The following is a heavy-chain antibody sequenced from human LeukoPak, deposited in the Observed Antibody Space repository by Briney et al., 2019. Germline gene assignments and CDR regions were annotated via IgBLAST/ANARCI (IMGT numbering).Heavy chain of an antibody. Sequence: ASVKVSCKASGYTFTGYYMHWARQAPGQGLEWMGWINPNSVGTNYAQKFQGRVNMTRDTSISTAYMGLSRLRSDDKAVYYCARVGSDSSGWRRFDYWGQGTLVTVSS. CDR3: ARVGSDSSGWRRFDY. CDR2: INPNSVGT. D-gene: IGHD6-19*01. V-gene: IGHV1-2*02. CDR1: GYTFTGYY. J-gene: IGHJ4*02.